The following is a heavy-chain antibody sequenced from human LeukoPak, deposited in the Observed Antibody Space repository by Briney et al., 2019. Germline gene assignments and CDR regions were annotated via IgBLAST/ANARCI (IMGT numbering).Heavy chain of an antibody. D-gene: IGHD3-10*01. CDR3: ARDAMVRGVIVPFDP. Sequence: GASVKVSCKASGYTFTSYGISWVRQAPGQGLEWMGWISAYNGNTNYAQKLQGRVTMTTDTSTSTAYMELRSLRSDDTAVYYCARDAMVRGVIVPFDPWGQGTLVTVSS. V-gene: IGHV1-18*01. J-gene: IGHJ5*02. CDR1: GYTFTSYG. CDR2: ISAYNGNT.